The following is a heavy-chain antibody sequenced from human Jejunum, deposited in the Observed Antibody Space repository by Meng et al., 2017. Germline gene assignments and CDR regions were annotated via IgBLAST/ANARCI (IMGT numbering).Heavy chain of an antibody. V-gene: IGHV3-9*01. CDR3: AKDIKAVAGLSPLGD. J-gene: IGHJ4*02. Sequence: GGSLRLSCAASGFTFDDYAMHWVRQAPGKGLEWVSGISWNSDFIHYADSVKGRFTISRDNAKNSLYLQVNSLRAEDTAFYYCAKDIKAVAGLSPLGDWGQGTLVTVSS. CDR1: GFTFDDYA. CDR2: ISWNSDFI. D-gene: IGHD6-19*01.